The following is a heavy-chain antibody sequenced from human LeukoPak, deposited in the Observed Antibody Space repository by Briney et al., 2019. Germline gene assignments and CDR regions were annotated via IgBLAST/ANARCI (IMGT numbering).Heavy chain of an antibody. J-gene: IGHJ4*02. CDR3: AKDQTQYIIAAVRSEFDF. Sequence: GGSLRLSCAAPGFTFSNYGMHWVRQAPGKGLEWVAFIRYDGSNKYYADSVKGRFTISRDNSKNTLYLQMNSLRAEDTAVYYCAKDQTQYIIAAVRSEFDFWGQGTLVTVSS. D-gene: IGHD6-13*01. CDR1: GFTFSNYG. V-gene: IGHV3-30*02. CDR2: IRYDGSNK.